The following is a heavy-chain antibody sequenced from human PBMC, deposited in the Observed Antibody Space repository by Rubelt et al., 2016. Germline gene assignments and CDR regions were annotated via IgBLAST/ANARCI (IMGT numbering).Heavy chain of an antibody. CDR1: GFTVSSNS. CDR2: IYSGGTT. CDR3: ARDGGRMEWLP. J-gene: IGHJ5*02. D-gene: IGHD3-3*01. V-gene: IGHV3-53*01. Sequence: EVQLVESGGRLIQPGGSLGLSCAASGFTVSSNSMSWVRQAPGKGLEWVSVIYSGGTTYFADSVKGRFTISRDISKNTGYLQMNSLRAGDTAVYYCARDGGRMEWLPWGQGTLVTVSS.